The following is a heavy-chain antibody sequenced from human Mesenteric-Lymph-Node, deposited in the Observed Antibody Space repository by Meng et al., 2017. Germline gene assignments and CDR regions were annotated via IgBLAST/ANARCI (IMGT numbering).Heavy chain of an antibody. CDR2: INAGNGNT. V-gene: IGHV1-3*01. CDR3: ARDAYSSSWYHY. Sequence: VKLVQSGAEVKRPGASVKVPSKASGYTLTSYAMHWVRQAPGQRLEWMGWINAGNGNTKYSQKFQGRVTITRDTSASTAYMELSSLRSEDTAVYYCARDAYSSSWYHYWGQGTLVTVSS. J-gene: IGHJ4*02. D-gene: IGHD6-13*01. CDR1: GYTLTSYA.